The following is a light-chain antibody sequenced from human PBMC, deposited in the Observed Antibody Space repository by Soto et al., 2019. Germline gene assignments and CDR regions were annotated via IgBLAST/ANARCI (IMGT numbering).Light chain of an antibody. CDR1: SSNIGSNY. Sequence: QSVLTQPPSVSAAPGQMITISCSGSSSNIGSNYASWYQQLPGTAPKLLIYENNKRPSGISDRFSGSKSGTSATLGIAGLQTGDEADYYCGTWDSSLSVYVFGTGTKLTVL. CDR3: GTWDSSLSVYV. V-gene: IGLV1-51*01. J-gene: IGLJ1*01. CDR2: ENN.